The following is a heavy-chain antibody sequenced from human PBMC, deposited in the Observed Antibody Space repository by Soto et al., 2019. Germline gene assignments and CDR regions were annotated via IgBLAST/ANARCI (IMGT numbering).Heavy chain of an antibody. V-gene: IGHV5-10-1*01. CDR2: IDPTDSYT. Sequence: GESLKISCQASGYSFTTYWISWVRQMPGKGLECMGRIDPTDSYTDYGPSFEGHVTMSVDRSINTAYLEWSSLKASDSAMYYCARLTLAHDRSGYHIFDYWGRGTLVTVSS. CDR3: ARLTLAHDRSGYHIFDY. J-gene: IGHJ4*02. D-gene: IGHD3-22*01. CDR1: GYSFTTYW.